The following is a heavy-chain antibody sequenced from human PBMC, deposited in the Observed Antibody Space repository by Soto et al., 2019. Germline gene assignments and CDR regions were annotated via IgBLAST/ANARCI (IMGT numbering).Heavy chain of an antibody. CDR2: IYYSGST. J-gene: IGHJ6*01. CDR1: GGSISSSSYY. Sequence: PSETLSLTCTVSGGSISSSSYYWGWIRQPPGKGLEWIGSIYYSGSTYYNPSLKSRVTISVDTSKNQFSLKLSSVTAADTAVYYCARPVWIQFYYYGMAVCGQETTVTDSS. CDR3: ARPVWIQFYYYGMAV. D-gene: IGHD5-18*01. V-gene: IGHV4-39*01.